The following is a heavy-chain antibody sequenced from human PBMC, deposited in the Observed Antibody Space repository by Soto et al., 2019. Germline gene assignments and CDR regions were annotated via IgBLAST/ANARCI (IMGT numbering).Heavy chain of an antibody. D-gene: IGHD4-17*01. Sequence: QLVESGGGLVQPGGSLKLSCAASGFTFSDSALHWVRQASGKGLEWVARIRNKVNNYATIYAASVKARFSISRDDSKSTAYLHLNSLKTEDTAVYYCARPNDNGDYDWYFDLWGRGTPVTVSS. CDR3: ARPNDNGDYDWYFDL. V-gene: IGHV3-73*02. CDR1: GFTFSDSA. CDR2: IRNKVNNYAT. J-gene: IGHJ2*01.